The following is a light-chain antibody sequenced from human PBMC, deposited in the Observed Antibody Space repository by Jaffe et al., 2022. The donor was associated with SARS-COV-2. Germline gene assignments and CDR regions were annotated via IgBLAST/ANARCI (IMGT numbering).Light chain of an antibody. J-gene: IGLJ1*01. CDR2: YKSDSDK. V-gene: IGLV5-45*02. CDR1: SGLNVGSYR. Sequence: QAVLTQPSSLSASPGASASLTCTLDSGLNVGSYRIYWYQQKPGSPPQYLLAYKSDSDKEQGSGVPSRFSGSKDASANAGILRISGLQSEDEADYYCMIWHSDAYVFGAGTKVAVL. CDR3: MIWHSDAYV.